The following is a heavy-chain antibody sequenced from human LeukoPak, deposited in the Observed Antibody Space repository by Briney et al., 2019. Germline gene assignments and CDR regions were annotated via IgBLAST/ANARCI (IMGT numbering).Heavy chain of an antibody. CDR3: ARDCDFCDLLFYMNV. J-gene: IGHJ6*03. CDR2: IDNSGST. Sequence: SQTLSLTCTVSGGSISSTGYYWTWIRQPAGKGLEWIGHIDNSGSTNCNPSLKSRVTISVDTSKNQFSLNLTSVTAADTAVYYCARDCDFCDLLFYMNVWGKGTTVTVSS. V-gene: IGHV4-61*09. D-gene: IGHD3-3*01. CDR1: GGSISSTGYY.